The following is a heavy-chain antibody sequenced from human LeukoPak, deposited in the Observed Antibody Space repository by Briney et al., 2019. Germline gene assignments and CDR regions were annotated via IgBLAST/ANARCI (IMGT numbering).Heavy chain of an antibody. CDR1: GYTFTGYY. J-gene: IGHJ4*02. V-gene: IGHV1-2*02. CDR2: INPNSGGT. CDR3: ARDRYYDSRGPAAD. D-gene: IGHD3-22*01. Sequence: ASVKVSCKASGYTFTGYYMHWVRQAPGQGLEWMGWINPNSGGTNYAQKFQGRVTMTRDTSISTAYMELSRLRSDDTAVYYCARDRYYDSRGPAADWGQGTLVTVSS.